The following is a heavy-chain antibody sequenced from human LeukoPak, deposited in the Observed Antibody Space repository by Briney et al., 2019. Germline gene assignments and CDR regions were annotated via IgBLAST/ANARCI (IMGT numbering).Heavy chain of an antibody. D-gene: IGHD2-15*01. J-gene: IGHJ6*02. CDR1: GDSVSSNSAA. CDR2: TYYRSKWYS. CDR3: ARGPVAYYYYYGMDV. Sequence: HSQTLSLTCAISGDSVSSNSAAWSWIRQSPSRGLEWLGRTYYRSKWYSDYAASVKSRITINPDTSKNQVSLQLNSVTPEDTAVYYCARGPVAYYYYYGMDVWGQGTTVTVSS. V-gene: IGHV6-1*01.